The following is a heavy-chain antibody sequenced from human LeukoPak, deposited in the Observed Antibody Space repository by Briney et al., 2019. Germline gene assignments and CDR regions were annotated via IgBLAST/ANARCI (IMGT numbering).Heavy chain of an antibody. CDR1: GFAFSSYA. CDR3: ARSSSGTFDY. D-gene: IGHD6-19*01. CDR2: ISASGDST. J-gene: IGHJ4*02. V-gene: IGHV3-23*01. Sequence: GGSLRLSCAASGFAFSSYAMSCVRQAPAKGLEWVSIISASGDSTNYADSVKGRFSISRDNSKNTLYLKLNSLRAEDTAIYYCARSSSGTFDYWGQGTLVTVSS.